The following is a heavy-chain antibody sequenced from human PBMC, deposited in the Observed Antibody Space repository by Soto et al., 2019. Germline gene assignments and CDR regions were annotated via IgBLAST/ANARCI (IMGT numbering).Heavy chain of an antibody. J-gene: IGHJ4*02. CDR1: GYTFTSYA. V-gene: IGHV1-3*01. D-gene: IGHD2-15*01. Sequence: ASVKVSCKASGYTFTSYAMHWVRQAPGQRLEWMGWINAGNGNTKYSQKFQGRVTITRDTSASTAYMELSSLRSEDTAVYYCGRALGIVVVGGVDYWGQGTLVTVSS. CDR2: INAGNGNT. CDR3: GRALGIVVVGGVDY.